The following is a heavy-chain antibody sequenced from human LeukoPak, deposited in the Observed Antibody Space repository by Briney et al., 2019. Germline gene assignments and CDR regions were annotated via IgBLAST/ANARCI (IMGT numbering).Heavy chain of an antibody. CDR3: ARDREYSSSWYEAADY. CDR2: ISSSSSTI. CDR1: GFTFSSYS. Sequence: GGSLRLSCAASGFTFSSYSMNWGRQAPGKGLEWVSYISSSSSTIYYADSVKGRFTISRDNAKTSLYLQMNSLRAEDTAVYYCARDREYSSSWYEAADYWGQGTLVTVSS. V-gene: IGHV3-48*01. D-gene: IGHD6-13*01. J-gene: IGHJ4*02.